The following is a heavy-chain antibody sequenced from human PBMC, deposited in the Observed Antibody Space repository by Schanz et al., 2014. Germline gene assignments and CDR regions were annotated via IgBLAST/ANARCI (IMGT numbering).Heavy chain of an antibody. CDR2: ISAYTNNT. Sequence: QVQLVQSGAEVKKPGSSMKVSCKASGGTFTSYSMHWVRQAPGQGLEWMGWISAYTNNTNYAQTLQGRITLTTDTATSTAYMELRSLRSDDTAHYYCVRVPSRDVSFDLWGRGTLVTVSS. J-gene: IGHJ2*01. V-gene: IGHV1-18*04. CDR3: VRVPSRDVSFDL. D-gene: IGHD3-16*01. CDR1: GGTFTSYS.